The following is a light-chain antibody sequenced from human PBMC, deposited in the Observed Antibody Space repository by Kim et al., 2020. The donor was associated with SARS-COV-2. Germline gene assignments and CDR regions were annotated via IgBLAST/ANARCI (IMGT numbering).Light chain of an antibody. Sequence: PGRTDRMTCGGNNIGRKAVHWIRQRPGQAPGSVIYNDDIRPSGIPGRFSGSNSGNTASLTISRAEAGDEADYYCQVWDSTSSHVVFGGGTQLTVL. V-gene: IGLV3-21*04. J-gene: IGLJ2*01. CDR3: QVWDSTSSHVV. CDR1: NIGRKA. CDR2: NDD.